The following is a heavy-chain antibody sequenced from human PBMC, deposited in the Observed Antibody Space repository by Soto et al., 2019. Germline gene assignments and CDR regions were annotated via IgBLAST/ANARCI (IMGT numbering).Heavy chain of an antibody. Sequence: GESLKSFCKGSGYTFTNYCIGWVRQMPWKGLEWMGIIYPGDSDTKYNPSFQGQVTISADKSITTTYLRWTSLKASDTAIYYCAASIFYYGMDVWGQGTTVTVS. J-gene: IGHJ6*02. V-gene: IGHV5-51*01. CDR3: AASIFYYGMDV. CDR1: GYTFTNYC. CDR2: IYPGDSDT.